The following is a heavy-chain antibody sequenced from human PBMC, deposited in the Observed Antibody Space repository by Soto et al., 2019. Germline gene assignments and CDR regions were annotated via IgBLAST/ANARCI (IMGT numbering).Heavy chain of an antibody. V-gene: IGHV4-59*01. CDR1: GGSISSYY. CDR3: VRGGWRFLEWSRTPYFDY. J-gene: IGHJ4*02. CDR2: IYYSGST. D-gene: IGHD3-3*01. Sequence: SETLSLTRPVSGGSISSYYWSWIRQPPGKGLEWIGYIYYSGSTNYNPSLKSRVTISVDTSKNQFSLKLSSVTAADTAVYYCVRGGWRFLEWSRTPYFDYWGQGTRVTVSS.